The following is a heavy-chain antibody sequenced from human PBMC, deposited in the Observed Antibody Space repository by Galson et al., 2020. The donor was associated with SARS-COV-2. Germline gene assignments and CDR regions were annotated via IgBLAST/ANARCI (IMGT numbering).Heavy chain of an antibody. V-gene: IGHV3-21*01. Sequence: GGSLRLSCAASGFTFSSYSMNWVRQAPGKGLEWVSSISSSSSYIYYADSVKGRFTISRDNAKNSLYLQINSLRAEDTAVYYCAKSSIVVFDYWGQGTLVTVSS. J-gene: IGHJ4*02. CDR3: AKSSIVVFDY. CDR1: GFTFSSYS. D-gene: IGHD3-22*01. CDR2: ISSSSSYI.